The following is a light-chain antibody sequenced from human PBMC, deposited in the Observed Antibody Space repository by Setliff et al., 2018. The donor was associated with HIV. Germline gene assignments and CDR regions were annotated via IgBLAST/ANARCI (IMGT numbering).Light chain of an antibody. J-gene: IGLJ1*01. CDR1: SNDVGRYDL. CDR3: CSNTGSNTFV. Sequence: QSVLTQPASVSGSPGQSITISCTGTSNDVGRYDLVSWYQQHPARAPKPIIYQATRRPSGVSNRFSGSKSGNVASLTISGLQAEDEADYYCCSNTGSNTFVFGTGTKVTVL. CDR2: QAT. V-gene: IGLV2-23*01.